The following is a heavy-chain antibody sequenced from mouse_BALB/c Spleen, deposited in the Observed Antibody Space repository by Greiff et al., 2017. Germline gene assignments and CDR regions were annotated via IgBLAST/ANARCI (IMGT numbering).Heavy chain of an antibody. CDR3: ARHEGPGYGGSYGFAY. J-gene: IGHJ3*01. Sequence: QVQLQQSGAGLVKPGASVKLSCKASGYTFTEYIIHWVKQRSGQGLEWIGWFYPGSGSIKYNEKFKDKATLTADKSSSTVYMELSRLTSEDSAVYFCARHEGPGYGGSYGFAYWGQGTLVTVSA. CDR2: FYPGSGSI. D-gene: IGHD1-1*01. CDR1: GYTFTEYI. V-gene: IGHV1-62-2*01.